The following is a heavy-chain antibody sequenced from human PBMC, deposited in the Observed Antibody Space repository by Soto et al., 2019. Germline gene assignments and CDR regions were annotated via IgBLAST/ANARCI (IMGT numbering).Heavy chain of an antibody. CDR3: AKANTYGDYYGMDV. Sequence: GGSLRLSCAASGFTFSNYAMSWVRQAPGKGLEWVSAISGSSDSTYYADSVKGRFTISRDNSKNTLDLQMNSLRAEVTAVYYCAKANTYGDYYGMDVWGQGTTVTVSS. D-gene: IGHD4-17*01. CDR1: GFTFSNYA. J-gene: IGHJ6*02. CDR2: ISGSSDST. V-gene: IGHV3-23*01.